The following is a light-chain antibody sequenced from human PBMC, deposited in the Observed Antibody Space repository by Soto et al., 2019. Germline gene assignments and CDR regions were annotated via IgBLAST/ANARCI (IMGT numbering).Light chain of an antibody. CDR3: AAWDDSLTVL. Sequence: QSVLTQPPSASATPGQRVTISCSGSRSSIGSNSVNWYQQLPGTAPKLLIYKNNQRPSGVPDRFSGSKSGTSASLAISGLQSEGEADYYCAAWDDSLTVLFGGGTKVTVL. CDR1: RSSIGSNS. V-gene: IGLV1-44*01. J-gene: IGLJ2*01. CDR2: KNN.